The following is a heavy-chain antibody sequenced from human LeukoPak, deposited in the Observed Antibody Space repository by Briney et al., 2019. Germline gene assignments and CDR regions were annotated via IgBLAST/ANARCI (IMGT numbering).Heavy chain of an antibody. J-gene: IGHJ4*02. CDR1: GGSVSSGNYY. Sequence: SETLSLTCTVSGGSVSSGNYYWSWIRQPPGKGLEWIGYIYYSGSTNYNPSLKSRVTISVDTSKNQFSLKLSSVTAADTAVYYCARSSRYYDSSGHGFDYWGQGTLVTVSS. D-gene: IGHD3-22*01. V-gene: IGHV4-61*01. CDR2: IYYSGST. CDR3: ARSSRYYDSSGHGFDY.